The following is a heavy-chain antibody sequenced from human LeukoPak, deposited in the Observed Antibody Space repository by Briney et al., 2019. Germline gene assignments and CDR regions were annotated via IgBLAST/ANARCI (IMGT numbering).Heavy chain of an antibody. CDR1: GFTFSTYS. CDR3: TRRYYHDSSGQFHFDY. D-gene: IGHD3-22*01. V-gene: IGHV3-48*04. CDR2: ISSSGSTI. Sequence: GGSLRLSCAASGFTFSTYSMYWVRQAPGKGLEWVSYISSSGSTIYYADSVQGRFTISRDDAKNSLYLQVNSPKTEDTAVYYCTRRYYHDSSGQFHFDYWGQGTLVTVPS. J-gene: IGHJ4*02.